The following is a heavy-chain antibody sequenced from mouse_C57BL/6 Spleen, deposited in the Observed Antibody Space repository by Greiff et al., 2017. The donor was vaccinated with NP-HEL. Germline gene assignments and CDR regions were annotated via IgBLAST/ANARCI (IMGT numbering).Heavy chain of an antibody. Sequence: EVQLQQSGPELVKPGASVKIPCKASGYTFTDYNMDWVKQSHGKSLEWIGDINPNNGGTIYNQKFQGKATLTVDKYSSTAYMELRSLTSEDTAVYYCARRGNCYGDPAWFAYWGQGTLVTVSA. CDR3: ARRGNCYGDPAWFAY. J-gene: IGHJ3*01. CDR1: GYTFTDYN. CDR2: INPNNGGT. V-gene: IGHV1-18*01. D-gene: IGHD1-2*01.